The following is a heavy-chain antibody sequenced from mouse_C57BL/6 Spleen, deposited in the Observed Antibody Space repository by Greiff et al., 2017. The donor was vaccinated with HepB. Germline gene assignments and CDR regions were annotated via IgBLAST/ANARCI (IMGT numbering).Heavy chain of an antibody. CDR2: ISYDGSN. CDR3: ARGEVDYETY. D-gene: IGHD2-4*01. Sequence: EVQLQESGPGLVKPSQSLSLTCSVTGYSITSGYYWNWIRQFPGNKLEWMGYISYDGSNNYNPSLKNRISITRDTSKNQFFLTLNSVTTEDTATYYCARGEVDYETYWGQGTLVTVSA. CDR1: GYSITSGYY. V-gene: IGHV3-6*01. J-gene: IGHJ3*01.